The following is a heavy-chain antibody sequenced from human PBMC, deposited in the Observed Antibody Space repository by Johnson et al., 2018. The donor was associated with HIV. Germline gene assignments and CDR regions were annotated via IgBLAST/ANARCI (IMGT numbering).Heavy chain of an antibody. CDR1: GFTFSNAW. D-gene: IGHD1-26*01. J-gene: IGHJ3*02. V-gene: IGHV3-15*05. CDR2: IKSKTDGGTT. CDR3: ARGGGSYYSGAFDI. Sequence: EVQLVESGGGLVQPGGSLRLSCAASGFTFSNAWMSWVRQAPGKGLEWVGRIKSKTDGGTTDYAAPVKGRFTISRDDSKNTLYLQMNSLRAEDTALYYCARGGGSYYSGAFDIWDQGTMVTVSS.